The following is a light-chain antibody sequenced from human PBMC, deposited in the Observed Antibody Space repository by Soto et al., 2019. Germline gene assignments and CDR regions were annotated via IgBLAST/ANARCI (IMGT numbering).Light chain of an antibody. CDR2: AAS. V-gene: IGKV1-9*01. CDR3: QQLNSYPST. J-gene: IGKJ4*01. CDR1: QGISSY. Sequence: DIQLTQSPSFLSASVGDRVTITCRASQGISSYLAWYQQKPGKAPKLLIYAASTLQSGVPSRFSGSGSGTEFTLTISSLQPEDFATYYCQQLNSYPSTFGGGTKVESK.